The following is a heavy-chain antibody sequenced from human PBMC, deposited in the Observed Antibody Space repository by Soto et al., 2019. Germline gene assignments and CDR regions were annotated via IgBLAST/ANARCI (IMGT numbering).Heavy chain of an antibody. Sequence: QVQLVQSGAEVKKPGSSVKVSCKASGDTFSSYAISWVRQAPGQGLEWMGGIIPIFGTANYAQKFQGRVTITADESTSTAYMELSSLRSEDTAVYHCAIDGSGYRSRASPMDVWGQGTTVTVSS. D-gene: IGHD3-22*01. V-gene: IGHV1-69*01. J-gene: IGHJ6*02. CDR2: IIPIFGTA. CDR1: GDTFSSYA. CDR3: AIDGSGYRSRASPMDV.